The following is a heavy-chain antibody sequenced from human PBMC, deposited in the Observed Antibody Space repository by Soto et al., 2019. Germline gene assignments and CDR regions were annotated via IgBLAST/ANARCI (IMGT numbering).Heavy chain of an antibody. CDR2: IIPIFGTA. CDR3: AREIADCSGGSCYGSNFDY. D-gene: IGHD2-15*01. V-gene: IGHV1-69*06. Sequence: SVQVSSNASGITFSSYAISWVRQAPGQGLELMGGIIPIFGTANYAQKFQGRVTITADKSTSTAYMELSSLRSEDTAVYYCAREIADCSGGSCYGSNFDYWGQGTLVTVSS. CDR1: GITFSSYA. J-gene: IGHJ4*02.